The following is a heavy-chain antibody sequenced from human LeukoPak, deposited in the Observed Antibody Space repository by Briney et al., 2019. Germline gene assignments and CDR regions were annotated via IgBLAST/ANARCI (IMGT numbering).Heavy chain of an antibody. CDR1: GYTFTSYG. D-gene: IGHD5-18*01. CDR2: ISAYNGNT. V-gene: IGHV1-18*01. J-gene: IGHJ4*02. Sequence: ASVKVSCKASGYTFTSYGISWVRQAPGQGLEWMGWISAYNGNTNYAQKLQGRVTMTTDTSTSTAYMDLRSLRSDDTAVYFCARSGYSFGYHYFDLWGQGTLVTVSS. CDR3: ARSGYSFGYHYFDL.